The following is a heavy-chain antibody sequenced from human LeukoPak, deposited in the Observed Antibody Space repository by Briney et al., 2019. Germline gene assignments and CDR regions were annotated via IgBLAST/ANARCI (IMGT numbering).Heavy chain of an antibody. CDR3: AKGPYDYVWGSSPDY. CDR1: GFTFSSYA. D-gene: IGHD3-16*01. CDR2: ISSNGGST. J-gene: IGHJ4*02. V-gene: IGHV3-64*01. Sequence: GGSLRLSCAASGFTFSSYAMHWVRQAPGKGLEYVSAISSNGGSTYYANSVKGRFTISRDNAKNSLYLQMNSLRAEDTALYYCAKGPYDYVWGSSPDYWGQGTLVTVSS.